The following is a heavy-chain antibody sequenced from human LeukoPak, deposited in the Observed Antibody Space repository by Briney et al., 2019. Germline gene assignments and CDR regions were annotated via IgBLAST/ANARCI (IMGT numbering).Heavy chain of an antibody. CDR1: AFTFSSSS. J-gene: IGHJ4*02. Sequence: GGSLRLSCAVSAFTFSSSSMNWVRQAPGKGLEWVSSTDSRGSGQYYTDSVKGRFTISRDNAKNTLYLQMNSLRAEDTAVYYCAREGSIVPHQDLDYWGQGTLVTVSS. CDR2: TDSRGSGQ. D-gene: IGHD2-15*01. CDR3: AREGSIVPHQDLDY. V-gene: IGHV3-21*01.